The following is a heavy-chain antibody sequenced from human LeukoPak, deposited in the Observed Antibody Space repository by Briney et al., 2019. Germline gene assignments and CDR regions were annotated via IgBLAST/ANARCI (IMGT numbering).Heavy chain of an antibody. Sequence: GGSLRLSCAVSGFTFSDFWMNWVRRSPGKGLEWVASINQNGGETSYVDSVKGRFTISRDNPKNSLYLQMSSLRAEDKAVYCCARDGTAPGLYFDLWGQGTLVTVSS. D-gene: IGHD6-13*01. V-gene: IGHV3-7*01. CDR3: ARDGTAPGLYFDL. CDR2: INQNGGET. J-gene: IGHJ4*01. CDR1: GFTFSDFW.